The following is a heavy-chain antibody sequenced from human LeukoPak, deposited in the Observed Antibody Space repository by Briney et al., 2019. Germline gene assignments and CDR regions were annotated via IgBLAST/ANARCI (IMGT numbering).Heavy chain of an antibody. CDR2: ISGGSGST. J-gene: IGHJ4*02. CDR3: AKHRFESGGYHSTD. Sequence: GGSLRLSCAASGFTFSSYAMSWVRQAPGKGLAWVSTISGGSGSTHCADSVKGRFTISRDNSKNTLYLQMNSLRDEDTAVYYCAKHRFESGGYHSTDWGQGTLVTVSS. CDR1: GFTFSSYA. D-gene: IGHD3-22*01. V-gene: IGHV3-23*01.